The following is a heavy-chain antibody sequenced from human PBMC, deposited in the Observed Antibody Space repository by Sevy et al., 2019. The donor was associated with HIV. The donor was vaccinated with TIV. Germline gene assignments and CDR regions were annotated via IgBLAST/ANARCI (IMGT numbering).Heavy chain of an antibody. CDR1: GFTFSTYW. Sequence: GGSLRLSCVVSGFTFSTYWMSWVRQAPGKGLEWVATIKQDGSEKYYVDSVKDRFTISRDNAKNSLYLQMNSLRAEDTAVYYCAREGYYDSSGYLSDWGQGTLVTVSS. D-gene: IGHD3-22*01. V-gene: IGHV3-7*01. J-gene: IGHJ4*02. CDR2: IKQDGSEK. CDR3: AREGYYDSSGYLSD.